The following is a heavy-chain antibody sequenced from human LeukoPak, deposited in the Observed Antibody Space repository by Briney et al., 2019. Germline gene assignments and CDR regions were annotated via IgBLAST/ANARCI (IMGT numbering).Heavy chain of an antibody. CDR1: GFIFSNYP. J-gene: IGHJ4*02. CDR3: ARNDPDSSED. CDR2: ISADGNNE. Sequence: GESLRLSCAASGFIFSNYPMHWVRQAPGKGLEWVAVISADGNNEHCADSAKGRFTLSRDNAKSTAYLQMNSLRSEDTAVYYCARNDPDSSEDWGQGTLVTVSS. V-gene: IGHV3-30-3*01. D-gene: IGHD3-22*01.